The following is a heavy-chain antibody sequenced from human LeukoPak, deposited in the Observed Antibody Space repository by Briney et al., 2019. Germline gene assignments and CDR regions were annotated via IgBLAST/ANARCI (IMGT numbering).Heavy chain of an antibody. D-gene: IGHD4-17*01. CDR3: ARDLYGDYLNWFDP. CDR1: GYFISSGYY. V-gene: IGHV4-38-2*02. J-gene: IGHJ5*02. Sequence: SETLSLTCAVSGYFISSGYYWGWIRQPPGKGLEWIGSMYHSGSSYYNPSLKSRITISLDTSKNQFSLELSSVTAADTAVYYCARDLYGDYLNWFDPWGQGTLVTVSS. CDR2: MYHSGSS.